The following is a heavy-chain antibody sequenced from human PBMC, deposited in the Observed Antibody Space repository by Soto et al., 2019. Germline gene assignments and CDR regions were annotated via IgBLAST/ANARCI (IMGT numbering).Heavy chain of an antibody. CDR3: ARDGLFLSGSHYYYYGLDV. CDR2: IYHSGST. Sequence: SETLSLTCAVSGGSISSSNWWSWVRQPPGKGLEWIGEIYHSGSTNYNPSLKSRVTISVDKSKNQFSLKLSSVTAADTAVYYCARDGLFLSGSHYYYYGLDVWGQGTTVTVSS. V-gene: IGHV4-4*02. D-gene: IGHD3-3*01. J-gene: IGHJ6*02. CDR1: GGSISSSNW.